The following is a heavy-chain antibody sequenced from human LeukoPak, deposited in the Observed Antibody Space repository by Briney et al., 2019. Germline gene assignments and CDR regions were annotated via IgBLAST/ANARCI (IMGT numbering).Heavy chain of an antibody. D-gene: IGHD5-18*01. CDR3: ARKFRGYSYGSLDF. J-gene: IGHJ4*02. V-gene: IGHV1-18*01. Sequence: GASVKVSCKASGYTFTSNGITWVRQAPGQGLEWMGWVSAYNGNTNYAQKFQGRLTLTTETSTSTAYMELRSLRSDDTAVYYCARKFRGYSYGSLDFWGQGTLVTVSS. CDR2: VSAYNGNT. CDR1: GYTFTSNG.